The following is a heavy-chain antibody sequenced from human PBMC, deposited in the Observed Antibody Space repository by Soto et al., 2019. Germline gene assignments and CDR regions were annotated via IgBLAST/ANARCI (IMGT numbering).Heavy chain of an antibody. Sequence: QVQLVESGGGVVQPGRSLRLSCAASGFTFSSYGMHWVRQAPGKGLEWVAVISYDGSNKYYADSVKGRFTISRDNSKNTLYHEMNSLRSEDTAVYYCAIDHQGHDAFDIWGQGTMVTLSS. CDR2: ISYDGSNK. CDR1: GFTFSSYG. J-gene: IGHJ3*02. V-gene: IGHV3-30*03. CDR3: AIDHQGHDAFDI.